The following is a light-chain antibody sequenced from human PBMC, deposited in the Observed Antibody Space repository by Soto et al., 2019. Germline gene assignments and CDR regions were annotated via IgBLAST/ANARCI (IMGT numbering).Light chain of an antibody. Sequence: GDRVTLTCQASQDISNYVNWYQQKPGKAPNLLIYDASNLKTGVPSRFSGSRSETDFTFTISSLQPEDIATYFCQQYDALPYTFGQGTKLEIK. CDR2: DAS. V-gene: IGKV1-33*01. J-gene: IGKJ2*01. CDR1: QDISNY. CDR3: QQYDALPYT.